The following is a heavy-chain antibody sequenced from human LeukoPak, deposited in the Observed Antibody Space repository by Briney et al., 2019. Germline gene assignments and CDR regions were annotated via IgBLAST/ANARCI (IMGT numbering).Heavy chain of an antibody. D-gene: IGHD6-19*01. J-gene: IGHJ4*02. Sequence: GGSLRVSCAASGFTFSSYAMSGVRQAPGKGLEWVSAISGSGGSTYYADSVKGRFTISRDNSKNTLYLQMNSLRAEDTAVYYCAKDAGIAVAGINDYWGQGTLVTVSS. V-gene: IGHV3-23*01. CDR1: GFTFSSYA. CDR3: AKDAGIAVAGINDY. CDR2: ISGSGGST.